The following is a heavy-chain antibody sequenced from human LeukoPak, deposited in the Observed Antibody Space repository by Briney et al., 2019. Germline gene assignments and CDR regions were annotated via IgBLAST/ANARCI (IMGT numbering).Heavy chain of an antibody. V-gene: IGHV1-69*05. Sequence: SSVKVSCKASGGTFSSYAISWVRQAPGQGLEWMGRIIPIFGTANNAQKSQGRVTITTDESTSTAYMELSSLRSEDTAVYYCARDEPNYYDSSGYPDQYDYWGQGTLVTVSS. D-gene: IGHD3-22*01. CDR1: GGTFSSYA. CDR2: IIPIFGTA. CDR3: ARDEPNYYDSSGYPDQYDY. J-gene: IGHJ4*02.